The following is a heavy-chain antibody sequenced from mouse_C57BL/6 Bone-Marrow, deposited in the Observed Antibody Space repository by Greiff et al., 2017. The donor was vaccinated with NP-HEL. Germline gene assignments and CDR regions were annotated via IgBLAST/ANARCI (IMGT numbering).Heavy chain of an antibody. V-gene: IGHV5-6*01. CDR3: ARQSHLWYFDV. Sequence: EVKVVESGGDLVKPGGSLKLSCAASGFTFSSYGMSWVRQTPDKRLEWVATISSGGSYTDYPDSVKGRVTISRDNDKNTLYLQMSSLKSEDTAMYYGARQSHLWYFDVGGTGTTVTVSS. CDR1: GFTFSSYG. J-gene: IGHJ1*03. CDR2: ISSGGSYT.